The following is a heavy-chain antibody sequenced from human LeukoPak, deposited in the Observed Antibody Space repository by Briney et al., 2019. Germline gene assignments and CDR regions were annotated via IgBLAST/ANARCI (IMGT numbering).Heavy chain of an antibody. D-gene: IGHD6-19*01. CDR1: GFTFSSYS. J-gene: IGHJ4*02. CDR3: ARSLSQWLVGFFDY. CDR2: ISSSSSYI. Sequence: GGSLRLSCAASGFTFSSYSMNWVRQAPGKGLEWVSSISSSSSYIYYADSVKGRFTISRDNAKNSLYLQMNSLRAEDTAVYYCARSLSQWLVGFFDYWGQGTLVTVSS. V-gene: IGHV3-21*01.